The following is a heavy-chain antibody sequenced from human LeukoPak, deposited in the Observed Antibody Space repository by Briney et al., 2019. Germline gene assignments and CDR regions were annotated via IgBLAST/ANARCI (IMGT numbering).Heavy chain of an antibody. CDR2: IVYSGST. CDR3: ARGDIVANAFDI. D-gene: IGHD2-15*01. J-gene: IGHJ3*02. Sequence: PSETLSLTCAVFGGSFDGYYWTWIRQSPGKGLEWIGEIVYSGSTNYNPSLKSRVTISVDTSKNQFSLKLSSVTAADTAVYYCARGDIVANAFDIWGQGTMVTVSS. V-gene: IGHV4-34*01. CDR1: GGSFDGYY.